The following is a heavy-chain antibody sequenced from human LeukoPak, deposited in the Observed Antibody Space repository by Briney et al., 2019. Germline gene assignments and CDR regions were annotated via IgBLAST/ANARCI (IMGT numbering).Heavy chain of an antibody. J-gene: IGHJ4*02. CDR3: AREYYDFWSGHTPNFDY. V-gene: IGHV4-38-2*02. Sequence: SETLSLTCTVSGYSISSGYYWGWIRQPPGKGLEWIGSIYRSGSTYYNPSLKSRVTISVDTSKNQFSLKLSSVTAADTAVYYCAREYYDFWSGHTPNFDYWGQGTLVTVSS. CDR2: IYRSGST. CDR1: GYSISSGYY. D-gene: IGHD3-3*01.